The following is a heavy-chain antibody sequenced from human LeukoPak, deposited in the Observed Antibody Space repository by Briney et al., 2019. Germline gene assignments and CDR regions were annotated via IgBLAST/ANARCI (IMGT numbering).Heavy chain of an antibody. CDR3: AKEGYGSTWNADFDY. Sequence: PGGSLRLXCAASRFIFGNYAMSWGRQAPGKGLEWVSAISGSGVITYYADSVKGRFTISRDNSKNTLYLQMNSLRAEDTAVYYCAKEGYGSTWNADFDYWGQGTLVIVSS. V-gene: IGHV3-23*01. D-gene: IGHD6-13*01. CDR1: RFIFGNYA. CDR2: ISGSGVIT. J-gene: IGHJ4*02.